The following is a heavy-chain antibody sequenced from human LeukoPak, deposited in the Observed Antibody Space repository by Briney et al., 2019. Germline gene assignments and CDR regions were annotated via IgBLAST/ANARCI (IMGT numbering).Heavy chain of an antibody. D-gene: IGHD3-10*01. Sequence: PGGSLRLSCAASGFTFSSYWMIWVRQAPGKGLEWVANIKQDGSEKYYVDSAKGRFTISRDKAKNSLYPQMNSLRAEDTAVYYCARGVSRTCDYWGQGTLVTVSS. CDR3: ARGVSRTCDY. V-gene: IGHV3-7*04. CDR1: GFTFSSYW. CDR2: IKQDGSEK. J-gene: IGHJ4*02.